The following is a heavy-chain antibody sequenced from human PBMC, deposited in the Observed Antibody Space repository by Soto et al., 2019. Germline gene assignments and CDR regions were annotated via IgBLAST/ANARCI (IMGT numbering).Heavy chain of an antibody. V-gene: IGHV3-33*01. Sequence: HPGGFLRLSCAASGFTFSSYGMHWVRQAPGKGLKWLAVIWYDESNKYYADTVKGRFTISRDNSKNTLYLQMNSLRAEDTAVYYCARDTSYYFDYWGQGT. CDR1: GFTFSSYG. CDR2: IWYDESNK. CDR3: ARDTSYYFDY. J-gene: IGHJ4*02.